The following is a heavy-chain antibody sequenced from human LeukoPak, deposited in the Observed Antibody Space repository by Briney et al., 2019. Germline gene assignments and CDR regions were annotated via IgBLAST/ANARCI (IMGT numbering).Heavy chain of an antibody. V-gene: IGHV4-61*01. Sequence: SETLSLTCIVSGGSVSSGSYYWSWIRQPPGKGLEWIGYMYNSGSSNYSPSLKSRVTISADTSKNQFSLSLTSVTAADTAVYYCARVPVAGTGPDYWGQGTLVTVSS. J-gene: IGHJ4*02. D-gene: IGHD6-13*01. CDR1: GGSVSSGSYY. CDR3: ARVPVAGTGPDY. CDR2: MYNSGSS.